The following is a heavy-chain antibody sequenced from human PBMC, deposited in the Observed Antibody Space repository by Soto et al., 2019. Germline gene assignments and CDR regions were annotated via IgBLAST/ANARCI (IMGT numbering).Heavy chain of an antibody. D-gene: IGHD3-9*01. CDR1: GFTFRTFT. J-gene: IGHJ5*01. CDR3: AKDRDPDGIWTFDS. CDR2: IIGGDGDK. V-gene: IGHV3-23*01. Sequence: GGSLRLSCTASGFTFRTFTMNWVRQAPGKGLEWVSGIIGGDGDKFYSDSVKGRFTISRDNSKDMLFLQMSSLRVDDTAVYYCAKDRDPDGIWTFDSWGQGTLVTVSS.